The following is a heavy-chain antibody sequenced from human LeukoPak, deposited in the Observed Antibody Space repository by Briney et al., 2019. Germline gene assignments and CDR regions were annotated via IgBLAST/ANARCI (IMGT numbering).Heavy chain of an antibody. CDR3: AKDYGGYLFDY. V-gene: IGHV3-23*01. CDR2: ITDSGTGT. D-gene: IGHD4-23*01. Sequence: PGGSLRLSCAASGFTFSSYAMSWVRQAPGKGLEWVSAITDSGTGTHYADSVMGRFTISRDNSKNTLYLQMNSLRAEDTAVYYCAKDYGGYLFDYWGQGTLVTVSS. J-gene: IGHJ4*02. CDR1: GFTFSSYA.